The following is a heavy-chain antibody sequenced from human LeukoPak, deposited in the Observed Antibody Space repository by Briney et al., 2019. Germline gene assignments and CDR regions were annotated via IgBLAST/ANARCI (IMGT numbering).Heavy chain of an antibody. D-gene: IGHD3-10*01. CDR3: ATDYYVSGSYYRLFY. Sequence: GGSLRLSCAASGFTFSSYWMHWVRQAPGKGLVWVSGINSDGGTTTYADSVKGRFTISRDNAKNTLYLQVNNLRAEDTAIYYCATDYYVSGSYYRLFYWGQGTLVTVSS. CDR1: GFTFSSYW. V-gene: IGHV3-74*01. J-gene: IGHJ4*02. CDR2: INSDGGTT.